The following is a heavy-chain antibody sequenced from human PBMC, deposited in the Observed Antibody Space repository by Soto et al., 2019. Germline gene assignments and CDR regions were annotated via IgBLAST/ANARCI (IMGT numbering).Heavy chain of an antibody. CDR1: GFTFSSYA. CDR2: ISGSGGST. V-gene: IGHV3-23*01. J-gene: IGHJ5*02. Sequence: GGSLRLSCAASGFTFSSYAMSWVRQAPGKGLEWVSAISGSGGSTYYADSVKGRFTISRDNSKNTLYLQMNSLRAEDTAVYYCAKGTTYDFWSGPPLNWFDPWGQGTLVTVSS. CDR3: AKGTTYDFWSGPPLNWFDP. D-gene: IGHD3-3*01.